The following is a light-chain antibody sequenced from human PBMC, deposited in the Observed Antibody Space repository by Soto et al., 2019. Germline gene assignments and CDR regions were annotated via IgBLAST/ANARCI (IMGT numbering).Light chain of an antibody. CDR1: SGHSNYA. CDR2: VNGDGSH. Sequence: QTVVTQSPSASASLGASVKLTCTLSSGHSNYAIAWHQQQPEKGPRYLMKVNGDGSHSKGDGIPDRFSGSSSGAERYLTISSLQSKDEAEYYCQTWDTGIVVFGGGTKLTVL. J-gene: IGLJ2*01. V-gene: IGLV4-69*01. CDR3: QTWDTGIVV.